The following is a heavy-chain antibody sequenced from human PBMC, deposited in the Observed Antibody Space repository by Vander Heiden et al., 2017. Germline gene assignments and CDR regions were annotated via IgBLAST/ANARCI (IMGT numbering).Heavy chain of an antibody. Sequence: VQLVESGGGVVQPGRSLRISCAASGFPFSSHGMHWVRQDPGKGLEWVAVISYDGSNKYYADSGKGRFTISRDNSKNTLYLQMNSLRAEDTAVYYCAKDIVVVPAAMEHYYYGMDVWGQGTTVTVSS. CDR3: AKDIVVVPAAMEHYYYGMDV. J-gene: IGHJ6*02. V-gene: IGHV3-30*18. CDR1: GFPFSSHG. D-gene: IGHD2-2*01. CDR2: ISYDGSNK.